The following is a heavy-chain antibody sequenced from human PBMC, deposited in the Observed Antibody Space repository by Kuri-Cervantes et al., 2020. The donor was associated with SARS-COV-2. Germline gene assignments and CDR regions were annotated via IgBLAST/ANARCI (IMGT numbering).Heavy chain of an antibody. Sequence: SETPSLTCAVYGGSFSGYYWSWIRQPPGKGLEWIGEINHSGSTNYNPSLKSRVTISVDTSKNQFSLKLSSVTAADTAVYYCAGWPVVPAANPKWGIDYWGQGTLVTVSS. CDR1: GGSFSGYY. J-gene: IGHJ4*02. V-gene: IGHV4-34*01. CDR2: INHSGST. D-gene: IGHD2-2*01. CDR3: AGWPVVPAANPKWGIDY.